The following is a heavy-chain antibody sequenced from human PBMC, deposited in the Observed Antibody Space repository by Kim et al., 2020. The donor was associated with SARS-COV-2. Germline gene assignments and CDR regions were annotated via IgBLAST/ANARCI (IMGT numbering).Heavy chain of an antibody. Sequence: LSLTCAASGFEFSHHWMNWVRQAPGKGLELVANINPDGSGTTYVDSVRGRFTISRDNAKNSLYLQMNSLRDVDTAVYYCARSNYFHNWGQGTLVTVSS. CDR2: INPDGSGT. J-gene: IGHJ4*02. CDR1: GFEFSHHW. CDR3: ARSNYFHN. V-gene: IGHV3-7*03.